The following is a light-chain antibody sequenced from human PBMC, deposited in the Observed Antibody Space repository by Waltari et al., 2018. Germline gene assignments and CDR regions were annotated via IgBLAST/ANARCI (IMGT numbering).Light chain of an antibody. CDR3: QQTYRTPPT. CDR1: QSISSY. Sequence: DIQMTQSPSSLSASVGARVTITCRASQSISSYLNWYQQRSGKAPKLLIYGTSNLQSGVPSRFSGGGSATDFTLTISSLQPEDVATYYCQQTYRTPPTFGQGTKVEIK. CDR2: GTS. J-gene: IGKJ1*01. V-gene: IGKV1-39*01.